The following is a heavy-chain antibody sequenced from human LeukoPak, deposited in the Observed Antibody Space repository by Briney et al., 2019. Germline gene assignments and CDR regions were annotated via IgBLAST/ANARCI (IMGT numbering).Heavy chain of an antibody. V-gene: IGHV3-7*01. CDR3: AKEKVLFAMEAWYFDL. J-gene: IGHJ2*01. CDR2: IKQDGSEK. Sequence: GGSLRLSCAASGFTFSNYWMSWVRQAPGKELEWVANIKQDGSEKCYVDSVKGRFTISRDNSKNTLYLQMNSLRVEDTAVYYCAKEKVLFAMEAWYFDLWGRGTLVTVSS. D-gene: IGHD2-2*01. CDR1: GFTFSNYW.